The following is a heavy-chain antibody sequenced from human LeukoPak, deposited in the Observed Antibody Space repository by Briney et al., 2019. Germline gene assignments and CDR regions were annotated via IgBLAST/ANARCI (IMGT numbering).Heavy chain of an antibody. CDR2: IYHSGST. CDR1: GGSISSSNW. CDR3: ARWDVSSGYFDY. V-gene: IGHV4-4*02. D-gene: IGHD1-26*01. J-gene: IGHJ4*02. Sequence: SETLSLACTVSGGSISSSNWWSWVRQPPGKGLEWIGEIYHSGSTNYNPSLKSRVTISVDKSKNQFSLKLSSVTAADTAVYYCARWDVSSGYFDYWGQGTLVTVSS.